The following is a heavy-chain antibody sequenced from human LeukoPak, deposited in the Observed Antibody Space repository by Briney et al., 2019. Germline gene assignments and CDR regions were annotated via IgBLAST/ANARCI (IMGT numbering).Heavy chain of an antibody. CDR2: ILYDGSNK. CDR1: GFTFSSYG. Sequence: GGSLRLSCAASGFTFSSYGMHWVRQAPGKGLEWVAVILYDGSNKYYVDSVKGRFTISRDNSKNTLYLQMNSLRAEDTAVYYCAKSPLAYCGGDCPPYYYYGMDVWGQGTTVTVSS. CDR3: AKSPLAYCGGDCPPYYYYGMDV. V-gene: IGHV3-30*02. D-gene: IGHD2-21*02. J-gene: IGHJ6*02.